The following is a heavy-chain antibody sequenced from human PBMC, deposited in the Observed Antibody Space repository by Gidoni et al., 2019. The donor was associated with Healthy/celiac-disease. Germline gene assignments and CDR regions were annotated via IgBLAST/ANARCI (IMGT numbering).Heavy chain of an antibody. J-gene: IGHJ4*02. CDR1: GFTFSSYA. V-gene: IGHV3-48*03. CDR2: ISSSGSTI. Sequence: EVQLVESGGGLVQPGGSLRLSCAASGFTFSSYAMNWVRQAPGKGLEWVSYISSSGSTIYYADSVKGRFTISRDNAKNSLYLQMNSLRAEDTAVYYCARLAGSSSSRDYWGQGTLVTVSS. D-gene: IGHD6-6*01. CDR3: ARLAGSSSSRDY.